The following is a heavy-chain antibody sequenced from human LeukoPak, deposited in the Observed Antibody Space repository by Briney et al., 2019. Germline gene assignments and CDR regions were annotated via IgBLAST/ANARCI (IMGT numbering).Heavy chain of an antibody. CDR1: GYTFTGNY. V-gene: IGHV1-2*02. Sequence: ASVKVSCKASGYTFTGNYMHWVRQAPGQGLEWMGWINPNSGDTNYAQKFQGRVTMTRDTSISTAYMELSRLRSDDTAFYYCATGYDYPNWFDPWGQGTLVTVSS. D-gene: IGHD3-22*01. CDR2: INPNSGDT. CDR3: ATGYDYPNWFDP. J-gene: IGHJ5*02.